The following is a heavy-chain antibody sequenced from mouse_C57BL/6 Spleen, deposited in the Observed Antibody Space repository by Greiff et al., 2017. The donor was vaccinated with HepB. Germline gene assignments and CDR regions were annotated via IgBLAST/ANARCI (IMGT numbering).Heavy chain of an antibody. CDR2: IYPGSGST. Sequence: VQLQQPGAELVKPGASVKMSCKASGYTFTSYWITWVKQRPGQGLEWIGDIYPGSGSTNYNEKFKSKATLTVDTSSSTAYMQLSSLTSEDSAVYYSARYYYGSGGFAYWGQGTLVTVSA. J-gene: IGHJ3*01. CDR1: GYTFTSYW. V-gene: IGHV1-55*01. D-gene: IGHD1-1*01. CDR3: ARYYYGSGGFAY.